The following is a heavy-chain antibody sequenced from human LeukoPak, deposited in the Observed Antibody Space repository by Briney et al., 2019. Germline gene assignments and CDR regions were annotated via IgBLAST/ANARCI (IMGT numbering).Heavy chain of an antibody. V-gene: IGHV1-69*04. CDR3: ARDSHVLRFLEWLGGFDP. D-gene: IGHD3-3*01. J-gene: IGHJ5*02. CDR2: IIPILGIA. Sequence: SVNVSFKASGGTFIIYAISWVRQAPGQGGEWMGRIIPILGIANYAQKFQGRVTITADKSTSTAYMELSSLRSEDTAVYYCARDSHVLRFLEWLGGFDPWGQGTLVTVSS. CDR1: GGTFIIYA.